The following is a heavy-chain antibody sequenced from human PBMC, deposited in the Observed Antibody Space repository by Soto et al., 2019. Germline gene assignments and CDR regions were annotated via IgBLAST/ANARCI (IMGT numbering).Heavy chain of an antibody. CDR2: TYYTGST. D-gene: IGHD3-16*01. V-gene: IGHV4-59*13. J-gene: IGHJ1*01. Sequence: PSETLSLTFSISGGSFGTNYWSWIRQAPGKALEWILYTYYTGSTKYNPSLKSRATISVDTSKNQFSLTLNSATAADTAVYYCATDSAVGGPFHXWGQVILFTVSX. CDR1: GGSFGTNY. CDR3: ATDSAVGGPFHX.